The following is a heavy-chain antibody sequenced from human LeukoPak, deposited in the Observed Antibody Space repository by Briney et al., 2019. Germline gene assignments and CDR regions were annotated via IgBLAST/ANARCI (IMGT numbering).Heavy chain of an antibody. CDR3: ARDLGDYGDYGPFDY. Sequence: PSETLSLTCTVSDGSFSSGSYYWSWIRQPPGKGLEWVGYIYYSGSTNYNPSLKSRVTISVDTSKNQFSLKLSSVTAADTAVYYCARDLGDYGDYGPFDYWGQGTLVTVSS. CDR2: IYYSGST. J-gene: IGHJ4*02. V-gene: IGHV4-61*01. CDR1: DGSFSSGSYY. D-gene: IGHD4-17*01.